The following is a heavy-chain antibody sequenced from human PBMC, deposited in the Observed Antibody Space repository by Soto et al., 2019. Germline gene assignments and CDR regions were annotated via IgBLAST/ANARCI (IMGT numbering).Heavy chain of an antibody. CDR1: GYIFIHYY. Sequence: QVQLVQSGAEVKKPGASVKISCKASGYIFIHYYIHWMRQAPGQGLESMAIINPNGGSTNYAQKVKGRATVTSDTSTSTVSMELNSLGSADTAVYFCARSLLQGDFWGQGTLFTVSS. V-gene: IGHV1-46*01. J-gene: IGHJ4*02. CDR3: ARSLLQGDF. CDR2: INPNGGST. D-gene: IGHD2-21*01.